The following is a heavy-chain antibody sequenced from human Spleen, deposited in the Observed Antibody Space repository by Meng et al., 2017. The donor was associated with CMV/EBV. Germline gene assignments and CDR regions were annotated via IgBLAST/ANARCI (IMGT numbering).Heavy chain of an antibody. CDR2: MSFDGSNE. CDR3: AKATIYDFWSGHSFWDS. CDR1: AFTFSRFD. J-gene: IGHJ4*02. D-gene: IGHD3-3*01. V-gene: IGHV3-30-3*01. Sequence: GESLKISCAASAFTFSRFDIHWVRQAPGKGLEWVAFMSFDGSNEYYADSVKGRFTISRDNAKNSLYLQMNSLRPEDTALYYCAKATIYDFWSGHSFWDSWGQGTLVTVSS.